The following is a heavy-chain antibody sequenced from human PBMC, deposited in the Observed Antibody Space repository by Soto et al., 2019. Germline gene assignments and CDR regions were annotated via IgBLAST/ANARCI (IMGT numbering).Heavy chain of an antibody. Sequence: GASVKVSCRASGATFRSYAIYWVRQAPVQGLKWMGGIITTFCTANYAQKFQGRVTITADESTSKAERELSSLRSEDTAVYYGARPEIGWSTRDAFDIWGQGTMVTVSS. CDR1: GATFRSYA. J-gene: IGHJ3*02. D-gene: IGHD6-19*01. CDR3: ARPEIGWSTRDAFDI. CDR2: IITTFCTA. V-gene: IGHV1-69*13.